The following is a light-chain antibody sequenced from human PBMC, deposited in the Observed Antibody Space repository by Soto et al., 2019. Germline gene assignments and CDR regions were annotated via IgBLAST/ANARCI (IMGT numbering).Light chain of an antibody. Sequence: DIQLTQSPSFLSASVGDRVTITCRASQGISSYLAWYQQNPGKAPKLLIYAASTLQSGVPSRFSGSGSGTEFTLTISSLEPEDFATYYCQQLNSYPLTFGGGTKVAIK. V-gene: IGKV1-9*01. CDR1: QGISSY. CDR3: QQLNSYPLT. CDR2: AAS. J-gene: IGKJ4*01.